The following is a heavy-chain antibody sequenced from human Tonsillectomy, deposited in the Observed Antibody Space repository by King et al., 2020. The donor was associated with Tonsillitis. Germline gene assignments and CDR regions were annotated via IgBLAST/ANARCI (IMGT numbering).Heavy chain of an antibody. D-gene: IGHD3-9*01. J-gene: IGHJ5*02. CDR3: ARATFGFDNLPKNNWFDP. V-gene: IGHV4-30-2*01. CDR1: GGSISTGGYS. CDR2: IYHSGNT. Sequence: QLQESGSGLVRPSQTLSLTCAVSGGSISTGGYSWSWIRQPPGKGLEWIGYIYHSGNTYYNPSLKSRVTISVDRSKNQFPLRLSSVTAADTAKYYCARATFGFDNLPKNNWFDPWGQGTLVTVSS.